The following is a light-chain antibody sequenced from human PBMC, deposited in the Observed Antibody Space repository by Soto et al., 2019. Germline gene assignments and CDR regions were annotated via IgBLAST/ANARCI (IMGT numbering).Light chain of an antibody. CDR2: AAS. J-gene: IGKJ4*01. CDR3: QQANSFPLT. V-gene: IGKV1-12*01. CDR1: QGISSW. Sequence: DIQMTQSPSSVSASVGDRVTITCRAIQGISSWLAWYQQKPGKAPKLLIYAASSLQSGVTSRFSGRVSGKDFPLTISRLQPEDFATYYWQQANSFPLTFGGGTKVEIK.